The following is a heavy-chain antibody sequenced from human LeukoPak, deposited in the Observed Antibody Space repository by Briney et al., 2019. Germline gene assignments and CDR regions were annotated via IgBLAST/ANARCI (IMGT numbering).Heavy chain of an antibody. D-gene: IGHD2-2*01. CDR1: GYTFTSYG. CDR3: AREVGYCSRTSCYGTRNYYYYYGMDV. CDR2: ISAYNGNT. V-gene: IGHV1-18*04. Sequence: GASVKVSCKASGYTFTSYGISWVRQAPGQGLEWMGWISAYNGNTNYAQKLQGRVTMTTDTSTSTAYMELRSLRSDDTAVYYCAREVGYCSRTSCYGTRNYYYYYGMDVWGKGTTVTVSS. J-gene: IGHJ6*04.